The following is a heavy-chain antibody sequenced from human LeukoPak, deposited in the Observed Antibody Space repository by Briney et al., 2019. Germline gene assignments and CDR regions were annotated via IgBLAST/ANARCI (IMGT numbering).Heavy chain of an antibody. J-gene: IGHJ4*02. CDR1: GFTFSSYS. D-gene: IGHD3-10*01. V-gene: IGHV3-21*01. CDR3: ARGEDYYGSGIFL. CDR2: ISSSSYI. Sequence: PGGSLRLSCAASGFTFSSYSMNWVRQAPGKGLEWVSSISSSSYIYYADSVKGRFTISRDNAKNSLYLQMNSLRAEDTAVYYCARGEDYYGSGIFLWGQGTLVTVSS.